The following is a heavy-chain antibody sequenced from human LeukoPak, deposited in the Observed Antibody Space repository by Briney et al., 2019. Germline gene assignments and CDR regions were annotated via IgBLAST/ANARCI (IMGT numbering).Heavy chain of an antibody. CDR2: INPSGGST. V-gene: IGHV1-46*01. CDR1: GYTFTSYY. Sequence: ASVKVSCKASGYTFTSYYIHWVRQAPGQGLEWMGIINPSGGSTSYAQKFQGRVTMTRDTSTSTAYMDLRSLRSDDTAVYYCARAIGATYYFDYWGQGTLVAVSS. D-gene: IGHD1-1*01. J-gene: IGHJ4*02. CDR3: ARAIGATYYFDY.